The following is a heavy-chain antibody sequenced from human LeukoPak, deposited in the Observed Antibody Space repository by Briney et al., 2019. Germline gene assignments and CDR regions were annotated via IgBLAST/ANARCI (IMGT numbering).Heavy chain of an antibody. CDR3: ATYTAYTYGDYRY. Sequence: ASVKVSCKASGYTFTSYDINWVRQATGQGLEWMGGFDPEDGETIYAQKFQGRVTMTEDTSTDTAYMELSSLRSEDTAVYYCATYTAYTYGDYRYWGQGTLVTVSS. V-gene: IGHV1-24*01. J-gene: IGHJ4*02. D-gene: IGHD4-17*01. CDR1: GYTFTSYD. CDR2: FDPEDGET.